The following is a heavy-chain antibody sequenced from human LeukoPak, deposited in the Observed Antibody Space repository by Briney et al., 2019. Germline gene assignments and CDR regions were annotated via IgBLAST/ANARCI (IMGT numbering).Heavy chain of an antibody. CDR2: FDLEDGET. J-gene: IGHJ5*02. D-gene: IGHD5-12*01. Sequence: ASVKVSCKVSGYTLTELSMHAVRQAPGKGVEWMGGFDLEDGETIYAQKFQGRVTMTEDTSTDTAYMELSSLRSEDTAVYYCATLSVVANGNWFDPWGQGTLVTVSS. CDR1: GYTLTELS. CDR3: ATLSVVANGNWFDP. V-gene: IGHV1-24*01.